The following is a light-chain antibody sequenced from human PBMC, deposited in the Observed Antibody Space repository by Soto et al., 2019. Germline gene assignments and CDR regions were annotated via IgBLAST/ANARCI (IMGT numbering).Light chain of an antibody. V-gene: IGKV3-11*01. J-gene: IGKJ2*01. Sequence: EIVLTQSPATLSLSPGERATLSCRASQSVSSYLAWYQQKPRQAPRLLIYDASYTATGIPARFSGSGSGTDFTLTIGSLEPGDFGVYYCQQRSNSTPYTSGQGTKLEPK. CDR1: QSVSSY. CDR2: DAS. CDR3: QQRSNSTPYT.